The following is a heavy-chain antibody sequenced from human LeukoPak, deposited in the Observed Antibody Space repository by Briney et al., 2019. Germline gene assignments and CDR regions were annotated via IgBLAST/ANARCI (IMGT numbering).Heavy chain of an antibody. CDR3: ARPNIRYCSGGACSNGGAYQ. J-gene: IGHJ4*02. Sequence: SETLSLTCSVPRGSISSSNYYWGWIRQPPGKGLEWIGSIYYSGSTYYNPSLNSRVTISVGTYKNQFSLKLSSVTAADTAVYYCARPNIRYCSGGACSNGGAYQWGKGNVVPVS. D-gene: IGHD2-15*01. V-gene: IGHV4-39*07. CDR2: IYYSGST. CDR1: RGSISSSNYY.